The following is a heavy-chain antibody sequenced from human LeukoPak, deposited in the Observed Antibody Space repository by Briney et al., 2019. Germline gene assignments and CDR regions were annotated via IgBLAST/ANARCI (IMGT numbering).Heavy chain of an antibody. V-gene: IGHV3-9*01. CDR2: ISWNSGSI. J-gene: IGHJ4*02. D-gene: IGHD5-12*01. CDR1: GFTFDDYA. Sequence: GRSLRLSCAASGFTFDDYAMHWVRQAPGKGLEWVSGISWNSGSIGYADSVKGRFTISRDNAKNSLYLQMNSLRAEDTAVYYCARNIPISPYFDYWGQGTLVTVSS. CDR3: ARNIPISPYFDY.